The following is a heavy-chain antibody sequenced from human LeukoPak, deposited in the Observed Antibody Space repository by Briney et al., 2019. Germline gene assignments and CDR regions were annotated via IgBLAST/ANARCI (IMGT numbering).Heavy chain of an antibody. CDR2: ISSSSSYI. D-gene: IGHD6-6*01. CDR1: GFTFSTYS. Sequence: GGSLRLSCAASGFTFSTYSMNWVRPAPGKGLEWVSSISSSSSYIYYADSVKGRFTISRDNAKNSLYLQMNSLRAEDTAVYYCAREGSSSEHYYYMDVWGKGTTVTVSS. J-gene: IGHJ6*03. V-gene: IGHV3-21*01. CDR3: AREGSSSEHYYYMDV.